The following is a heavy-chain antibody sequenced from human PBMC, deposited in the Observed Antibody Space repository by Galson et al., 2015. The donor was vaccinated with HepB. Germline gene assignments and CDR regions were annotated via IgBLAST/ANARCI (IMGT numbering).Heavy chain of an antibody. CDR2: IYYSGST. CDR3: ARDRWGTYGSGSYSAFDI. V-gene: IGHV4-59*01. CDR1: GGSISSYY. J-gene: IGHJ3*02. Sequence: LSLTCTVSGGSISSYYWSWIRQPPGKGLEWIGYIYYSGSTNYNPSLKSRVTISVDTSKNQFSLKLSSVTAADTAVYYCARDRWGTYGSGSYSAFDIWGQGTMVTVSS. D-gene: IGHD3-10*01.